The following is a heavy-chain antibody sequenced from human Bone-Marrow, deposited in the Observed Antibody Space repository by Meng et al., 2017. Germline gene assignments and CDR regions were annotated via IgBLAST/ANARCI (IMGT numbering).Heavy chain of an antibody. CDR1: GFTFDDYT. CDR3: AKDNYYYYGMDV. CDR2: ISWDGGST. Sequence: GESLKISCAAPGFTFDDYTMHWVRQAPGKGLEWVSLISWDGGSTYYADSVKGRFTISRDNSKNSLYLQMNSLRTEDTALYYCAKDNYYYYGMDVWGQGTTVTVSS. V-gene: IGHV3-43*01. J-gene: IGHJ6*02.